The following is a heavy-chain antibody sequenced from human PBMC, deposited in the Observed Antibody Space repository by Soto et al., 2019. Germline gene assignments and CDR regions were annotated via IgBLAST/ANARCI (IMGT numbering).Heavy chain of an antibody. J-gene: IGHJ3*02. Sequence: EVQLVESGGGLVQPGGSLRLSCAASGFTFDKCWMAWFRQSPGKGLECVANIEDGGSEKFYVDSVKGRFTISRDNPRNSLYLQMNSLRAEDTAIYYCARDSNYGSGPRYFDAFDIWGQGTMVTVSS. CDR1: GFTFDKCW. D-gene: IGHD3-10*01. CDR2: IEDGGSEK. CDR3: ARDSNYGSGPRYFDAFDI. V-gene: IGHV3-7*01.